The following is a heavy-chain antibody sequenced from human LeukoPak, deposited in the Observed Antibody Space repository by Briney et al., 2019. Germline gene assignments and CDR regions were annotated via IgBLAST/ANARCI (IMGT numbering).Heavy chain of an antibody. J-gene: IGHJ3*02. V-gene: IGHV4-59*01. Sequence: SETLSLTCTVSGGSISSYYWSWLRQPPGKGLEWIGYIYYSGSTNYNPSLKSRVTISVDTSKNQFSLKLSSVTAADTAVYYCARVAYGTDAFDIWGQGTMVTVSS. CDR1: GGSISSYY. D-gene: IGHD4-17*01. CDR3: ARVAYGTDAFDI. CDR2: IYYSGST.